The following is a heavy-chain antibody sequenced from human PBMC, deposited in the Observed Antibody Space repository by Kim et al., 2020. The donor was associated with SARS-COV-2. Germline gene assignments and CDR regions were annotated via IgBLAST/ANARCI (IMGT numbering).Heavy chain of an antibody. CDR2: ISSSSSYT. D-gene: IGHD6-13*01. CDR3: ARERNPRAAGTF. CDR1: GFTFSDYY. J-gene: IGHJ4*02. Sequence: GGSLRLSCAASGFTFSDYYMSWIRQAPGKGLEWVSYISSSSSYTNYADSVKGRFTISRDNAKNSLYLQMNSLRAEDTAVYYCARERNPRAAGTFGGQGTLVTVSS. V-gene: IGHV3-11*05.